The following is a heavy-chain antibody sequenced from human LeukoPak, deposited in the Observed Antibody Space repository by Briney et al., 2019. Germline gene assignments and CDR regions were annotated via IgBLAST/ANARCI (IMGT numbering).Heavy chain of an antibody. D-gene: IGHD3-10*01. V-gene: IGHV1-18*01. CDR3: AREPVLLWFGEHRLGYYFDY. CDR1: GYTFTSYG. J-gene: IGHJ4*02. Sequence: EASVKVSCKASGYTFTSYGISWVRQAPGQGLEWMGWISAYNGNTNYAQKLQGRVTMTTATSTSTAYMELRSLRSDDTAVYYCAREPVLLWFGEHRLGYYFDYWGQGTLVTVSS. CDR2: ISAYNGNT.